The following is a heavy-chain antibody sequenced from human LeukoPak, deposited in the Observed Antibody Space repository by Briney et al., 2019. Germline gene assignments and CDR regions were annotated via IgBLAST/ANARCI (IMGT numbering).Heavy chain of an antibody. CDR1: GGSISSYY. J-gene: IGHJ4*02. Sequence: PSETLSHTCTVSGGSISSYYWNWIRQPPGKGLEWIGYIYYSGSTDYNPSLKSRVSMSVDTSKNQFSLKLSSVTATDTAVYYCARQRLLWFGESTAGFDYWGQGTLVTVSS. CDR3: ARQRLLWFGESTAGFDY. V-gene: IGHV4-59*08. CDR2: IYYSGST. D-gene: IGHD3-10*01.